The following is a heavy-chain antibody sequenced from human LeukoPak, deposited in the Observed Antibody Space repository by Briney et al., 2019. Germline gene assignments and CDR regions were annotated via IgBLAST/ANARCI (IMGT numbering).Heavy chain of an antibody. CDR3: ARPGRGSGPFQH. J-gene: IGHJ1*01. CDR1: GGSISYYY. Sequence: SETLSLTCTVSGGSISYYYWSWIRQAPGKGLEWIGYIYYSGSTNYNPSLKSRVTISVDTSKNQFSLKLSSVTAADTAVYHCARPGRGSGPFQHWRQGTLVTVSS. V-gene: IGHV4-59*08. CDR2: IYYSGST. D-gene: IGHD6-19*01.